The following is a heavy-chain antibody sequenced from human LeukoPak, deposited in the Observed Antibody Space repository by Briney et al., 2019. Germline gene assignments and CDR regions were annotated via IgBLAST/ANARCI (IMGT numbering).Heavy chain of an antibody. D-gene: IGHD3-9*01. Sequence: PGGSLRLSCAASGFTFSSYSMNWVRQAPGKGLEWVSSISSSSYIYYADSVKGRFTISRDNAKNSLYLQMNSLRAEDTAVYYCARMLYDILTGYPPDAFDIWGQGTMVTVSS. CDR3: ARMLYDILTGYPPDAFDI. J-gene: IGHJ3*02. V-gene: IGHV3-21*01. CDR2: ISSSSYI. CDR1: GFTFSSYS.